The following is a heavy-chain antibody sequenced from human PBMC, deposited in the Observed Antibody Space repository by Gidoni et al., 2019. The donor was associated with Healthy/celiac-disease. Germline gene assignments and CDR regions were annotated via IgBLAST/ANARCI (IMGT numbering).Heavy chain of an antibody. CDR2: IIPIFGTA. CDR3: ARVLGQDIVVASLGMDV. J-gene: IGHJ6*02. D-gene: IGHD2-15*01. CDR1: GGTFSSYA. V-gene: IGHV1-69*01. Sequence: QVQLVQSGAEVKKPGSSVKVSCKASGGTFSSYAISWVRQAPGQGLEWMGGIIPIFGTANYAQKFQGRVTITADESTSTAYMELSSLRSEDTAVYYCARVLGQDIVVASLGMDVWGQGTTVTVSS.